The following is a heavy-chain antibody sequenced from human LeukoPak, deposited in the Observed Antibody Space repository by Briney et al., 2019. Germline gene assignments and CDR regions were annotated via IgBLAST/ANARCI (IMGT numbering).Heavy chain of an antibody. CDR1: GGSISSSSYY. CDR3: AISVSTSSGWYLGVDAFDI. D-gene: IGHD6-19*01. V-gene: IGHV4-61*02. CDR2: IYTSGST. J-gene: IGHJ3*02. Sequence: SETLSLTCTVSGGSISSSSYYWSWIRQPAGKGLEWIGRIYTSGSTNYNPSLKSRVTMSVDTSKNQFSLKLSSVTAADTAVYYCAISVSTSSGWYLGVDAFDIWGQGTMVTVSS.